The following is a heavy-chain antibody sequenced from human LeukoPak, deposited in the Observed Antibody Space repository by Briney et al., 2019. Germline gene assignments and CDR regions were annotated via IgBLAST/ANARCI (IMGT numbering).Heavy chain of an antibody. CDR3: TGPTGTMGY. Sequence: PSETLSLTCTVSGYSISSGYYWGWIRQPPGKGLEWIGSIYHSGSTYYNPSLKSRVTISVDTSKNQFSLKLSSVTAADTAVYYCTGPTGTMGYWGQGTLVTVSS. CDR2: IYHSGST. CDR1: GYSISSGYY. J-gene: IGHJ4*02. V-gene: IGHV4-38-2*02. D-gene: IGHD1-1*01.